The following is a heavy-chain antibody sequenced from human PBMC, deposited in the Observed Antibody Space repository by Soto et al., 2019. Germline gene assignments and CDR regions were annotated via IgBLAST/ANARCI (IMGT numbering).Heavy chain of an antibody. D-gene: IGHD1-26*01. CDR2: IYYSGST. CDR3: AALSGSYSY. Sequence: SETLSLTCTVSGGSISSYYWSWIRQPPGKGLEWIGYIYYSGSTNYNPSLKSRVTISVDTSKNQFSLKLSSLTAADTAVYYCAALSGSYSYWGQGTLVTVSS. CDR1: GGSISSYY. V-gene: IGHV4-59*01. J-gene: IGHJ4*02.